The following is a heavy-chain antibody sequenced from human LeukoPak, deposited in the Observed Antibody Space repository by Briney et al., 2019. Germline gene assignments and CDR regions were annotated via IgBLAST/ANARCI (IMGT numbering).Heavy chain of an antibody. CDR1: GFTFSSYW. Sequence: GGSLRLSCAASGFTFSSYWMTWVRQAPGKGLEWVANIKQDGSEKYFVDSVKGRFTISRDNANNSLYLQMNSLRAEDTAVYYCAENYHDSRGYYGFWGQGTLVTVSS. V-gene: IGHV3-7*01. D-gene: IGHD3-22*01. CDR3: AENYHDSRGYYGF. CDR2: IKQDGSEK. J-gene: IGHJ4*02.